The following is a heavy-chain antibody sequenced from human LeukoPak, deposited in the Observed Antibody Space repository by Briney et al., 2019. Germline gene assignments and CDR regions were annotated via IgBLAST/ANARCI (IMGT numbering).Heavy chain of an antibody. CDR2: IYSGGST. Sequence: PGGSLRLSCAASGFTFSSYSMNWVRQAPGKGLEWVSLIYSGGSTYYADSVKGRFTISRDNSKNTLYLQMNSLRADDTAVYYCARGGPNWGYSPLDQWGQGTLVTVSS. CDR3: ARGGPNWGYSPLDQ. CDR1: GFTFSSYS. D-gene: IGHD7-27*01. V-gene: IGHV3-53*05. J-gene: IGHJ5*02.